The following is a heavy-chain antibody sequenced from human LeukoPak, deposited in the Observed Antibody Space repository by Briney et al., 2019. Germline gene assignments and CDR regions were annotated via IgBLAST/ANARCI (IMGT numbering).Heavy chain of an antibody. CDR1: GGSVSGFY. CDR3: ARDDGSGYYPFDY. Sequence: SETLSLTCTVSGGSVSGFYWSWIRQPPGKGLEWIGYIYYRGSTNYNPSLKSRVTISVDTSKNQFSLKLNSVTAADTAVYFCARDDGSGYYPFDYWGQGTLVTVSS. CDR2: IYYRGST. V-gene: IGHV4-59*02. D-gene: IGHD3-22*01. J-gene: IGHJ4*02.